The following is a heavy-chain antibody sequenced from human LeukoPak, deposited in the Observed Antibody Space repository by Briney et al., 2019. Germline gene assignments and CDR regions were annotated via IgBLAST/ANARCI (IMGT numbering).Heavy chain of an antibody. CDR3: ARHEYGDSNYFDH. D-gene: IGHD2-21*02. CDR1: GASISKIEDY. J-gene: IGHJ4*02. Sequence: PSETLSLTCTVSGASISKIEDYWGWLRQSPRKGLEWIGTIYHIGSTYYNPSLKSRVTMSVDASKNQFSLKLSSVTAADTAVYYCARHEYGDSNYFDHWGQGTLVTVSS. CDR2: IYHIGST. V-gene: IGHV4-39*07.